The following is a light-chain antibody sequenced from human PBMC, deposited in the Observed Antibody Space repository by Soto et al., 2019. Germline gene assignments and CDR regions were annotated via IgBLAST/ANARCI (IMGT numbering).Light chain of an antibody. J-gene: IGKJ2*01. V-gene: IGKV1-5*01. CDR2: DVS. Sequence: DIQMTQSPSTLAPSVLDTLTMTCRSSSKWLAWYQKKPGKAPKLLIYDVSNLERGVPPRFSGSTSGAESTLTITGLQPDDLGTYYCQHTTAFTLGQGTKVDIK. CDR3: QHTTAFT. CDR1: SSSKW.